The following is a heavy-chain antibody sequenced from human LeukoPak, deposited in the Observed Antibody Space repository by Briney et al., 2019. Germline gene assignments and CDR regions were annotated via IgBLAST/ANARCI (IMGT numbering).Heavy chain of an antibody. CDR2: INWNGGSK. CDR3: ARGSGYDPNWFEP. V-gene: IGHV3-20*01. J-gene: IGHJ5*02. CDR1: GVTFDDYG. D-gene: IGHD5-12*01. Sequence: VGSLRLSCAASGVTFDDYGMSWVRQAPGKGREWGSGINWNGGSKGYAESVKGRFTISRDKAKNSLYLKMNSLRAEDTALYNCARGSGYDPNWFEPWGQGTLVHVLS.